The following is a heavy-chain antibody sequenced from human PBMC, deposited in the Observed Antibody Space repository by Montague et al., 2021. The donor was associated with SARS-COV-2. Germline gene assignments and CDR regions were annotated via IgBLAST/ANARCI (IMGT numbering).Heavy chain of an antibody. CDR2: IWYDGSNK. CDR1: GFTLSSYG. J-gene: IGHJ6*02. CDR3: ARSARFGESPEMDV. Sequence: SLRLSCAASGFTLSSYGMHWVRQAPGKGLEWVAVIWYDGSNKYYADSVKGRFTISRDNSKNTLYLQMNSLRAEDTAVYYCARSARFGESPEMDVWGQGTTVTVSS. V-gene: IGHV3-33*01. D-gene: IGHD3-10*01.